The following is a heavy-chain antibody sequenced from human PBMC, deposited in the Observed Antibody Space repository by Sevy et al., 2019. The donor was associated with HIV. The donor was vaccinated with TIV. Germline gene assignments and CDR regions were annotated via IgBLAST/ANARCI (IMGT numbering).Heavy chain of an antibody. CDR3: ARGPGTYTIFGVVIIRGGSNWFDP. J-gene: IGHJ5*02. CDR1: GYTFTGYY. Sequence: ASVKVSCKASGYTFTGYYMHWVRQAPGQGLEWMGRINPNSGGTNYAQKFQGRVTMTRDTSISTAYRELSRLRSDDTAVYYCARGPGTYTIFGVVIIRGGSNWFDPWGQGTLVTVSS. D-gene: IGHD3-3*01. V-gene: IGHV1-2*06. CDR2: INPNSGGT.